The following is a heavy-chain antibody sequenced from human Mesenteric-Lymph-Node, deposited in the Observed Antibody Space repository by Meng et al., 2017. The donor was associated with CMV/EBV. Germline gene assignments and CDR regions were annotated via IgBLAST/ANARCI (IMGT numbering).Heavy chain of an antibody. J-gene: IGHJ5*02. V-gene: IGHV4-30-4*08. CDR2: IYYSGST. CDR3: ARQYDYVWGSYRFDRWFDP. D-gene: IGHD3-16*02. Sequence: SSDYCWGWIRQPPGKGLEWIGYIYYSGSTYYNPSLKSRVTISVDTSKNQFSLKLSSVTAADTAVYYCARQYDYVWGSYRFDRWFDPWGQGTLVTVSS. CDR1: SSDYC.